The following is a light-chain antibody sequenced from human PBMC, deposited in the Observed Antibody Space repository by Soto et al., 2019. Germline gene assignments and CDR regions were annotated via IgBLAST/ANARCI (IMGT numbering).Light chain of an antibody. CDR1: QTISSY. V-gene: IGKV1-39*01. CDR3: QQSFSTPVT. Sequence: DIQMTQSPSSLSASVGDRVTITCRSSQTISSYLNWYQHKPGKAPRLLIYAASRLQSGVPSRFSGSGSGTDFTLTISSLQPEDVATYYCQQSFSTPVTFGGGTKAEIK. CDR2: AAS. J-gene: IGKJ4*01.